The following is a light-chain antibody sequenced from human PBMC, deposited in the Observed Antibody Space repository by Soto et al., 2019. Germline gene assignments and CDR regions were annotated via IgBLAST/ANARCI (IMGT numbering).Light chain of an antibody. V-gene: IGKV3-11*01. Sequence: EIVLTQSPATLSLSPGERATLSCRASQSVGYHLAWYQQKPGQAPRLLIYDASNRATGIPARFSGSGSGTDFTLAISRLEPEDFAVYYCQQFGSSRTFGQGTKVEIK. CDR2: DAS. CDR3: QQFGSSRT. J-gene: IGKJ1*01. CDR1: QSVGYH.